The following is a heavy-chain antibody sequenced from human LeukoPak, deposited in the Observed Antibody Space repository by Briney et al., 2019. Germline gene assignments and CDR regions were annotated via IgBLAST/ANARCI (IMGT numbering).Heavy chain of an antibody. CDR2: IYSGGST. Sequence: GGSLRLSCAASGFTVSSNYMSWVRQAPGKGLEWVSVIYSGGSTYYADSVKGRFTISRDNSKNTLYLQMNSLRAEDTAVYSCARVMGSFGMAAWGKGPRSSSPQ. CDR1: GFTVSSNY. J-gene: IGHJ6*04. D-gene: IGHD2-8*01. V-gene: IGHV3-53*01. CDR3: ARVMGSFGMAA.